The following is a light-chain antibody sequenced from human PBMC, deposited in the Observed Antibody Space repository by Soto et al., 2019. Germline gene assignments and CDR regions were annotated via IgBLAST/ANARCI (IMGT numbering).Light chain of an antibody. CDR1: SSDVGGYNY. CDR2: EVS. CDR3: TSYTTSYTQV. V-gene: IGLV2-14*01. Sequence: QSALTQPASVSGSPGQSITISCTGTSSDVGGYNYVSWYQHHPGKAPKLMIYEVSNRPSGVSNRFSGSKSGNTASLTISGLQADEEADYYCTSYTTSYTQVFGGGTKVTVL. J-gene: IGLJ3*02.